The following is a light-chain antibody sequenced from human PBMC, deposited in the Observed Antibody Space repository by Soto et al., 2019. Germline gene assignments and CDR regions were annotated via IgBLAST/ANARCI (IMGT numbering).Light chain of an antibody. CDR2: EVN. J-gene: IGLJ1*01. CDR3: SSHSSSSAYYV. V-gene: IGLV2-14*01. Sequence: QSVLTQPASVSGSPGPSITISCTGTSSDIGYYDYVSWYQHHSGKAPKLIIYEVNNRPSGVSNRFSGSKSVNTASLTISGLQAEDEADYYCSSHSSSSAYYVFGTGTKVTVL. CDR1: SSDIGYYDY.